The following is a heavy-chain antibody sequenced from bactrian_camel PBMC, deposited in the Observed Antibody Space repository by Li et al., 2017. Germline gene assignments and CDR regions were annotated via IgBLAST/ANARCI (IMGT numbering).Heavy chain of an antibody. Sequence: HVQLVESGGGSVHPGGSLRLSCAASGDTTLCMGWVRQAPGKEREGIARLHSDGTAQYADSVKGRFTISKDDANNTLDLQIDSLQPEDTAMYYCAVLSQFNHCRGVVVGIWQQYASWGQGTQVTV. D-gene: IGHD6*01. V-gene: IGHV3S6*01. CDR1: GDTTLC. J-gene: IGHJ4*01. CDR2: LHSDGTA. CDR3: AVLSQFNHCRGVVVGIWQQYAS.